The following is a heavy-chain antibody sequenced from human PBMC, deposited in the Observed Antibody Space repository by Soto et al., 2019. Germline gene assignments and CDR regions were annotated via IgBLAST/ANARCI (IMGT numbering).Heavy chain of an antibody. CDR3: ATWTLERLPTPGPFDY. J-gene: IGHJ4*02. CDR1: GGSISSSSYY. CDR2: FYYSGST. D-gene: IGHD2-21*01. V-gene: IGHV4-39*01. Sequence: LQLQESGPGLVKPSETLSLTCTVSGGSISSSSYYWGWIRQPPGKGLEWIGSFYYSGSTYYNPSIRSRVTLSVDTSKNQFSLKLSSVTAADTAMYYCATWTLERLPTPGPFDYWGQGTLVTVSS.